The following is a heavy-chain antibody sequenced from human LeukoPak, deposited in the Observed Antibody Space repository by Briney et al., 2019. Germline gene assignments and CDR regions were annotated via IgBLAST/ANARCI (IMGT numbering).Heavy chain of an antibody. D-gene: IGHD1-26*01. CDR2: IISSGSYI. Sequence: GGSLRLSCAASGFTFSSYTMNWVRQAPGKGLEWVSSIISSGSYIYYADSVKGRFTISRDNAKNSLSLQMNSLRAKDTAVYYCAKSRGVVGATTSFDYWGQGSLVTVSS. J-gene: IGHJ4*02. CDR3: AKSRGVVGATTSFDY. V-gene: IGHV3-21*04. CDR1: GFTFSSYT.